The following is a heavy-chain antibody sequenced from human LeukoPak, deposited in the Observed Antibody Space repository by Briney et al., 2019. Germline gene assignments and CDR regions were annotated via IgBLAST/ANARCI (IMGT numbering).Heavy chain of an antibody. D-gene: IGHD2-2*02. J-gene: IGHJ3*02. CDR3: ARGDCSSTSCYMADAFDI. Sequence: GGSLRLSCAASGFTFSSYAMSWVRQAPGKGLEWVSAISGSGGSTYYADSVKGRFTISRDNSKNTLYLQMNSLRAEDTAVYYCARGDCSSTSCYMADAFDIWGQGTMVTVSS. CDR1: GFTFSSYA. CDR2: ISGSGGST. V-gene: IGHV3-23*01.